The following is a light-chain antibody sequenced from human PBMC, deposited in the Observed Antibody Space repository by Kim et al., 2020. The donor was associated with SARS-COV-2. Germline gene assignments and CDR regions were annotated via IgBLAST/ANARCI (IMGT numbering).Light chain of an antibody. V-gene: IGLV2-14*03. Sequence: GQSITISCTGSSSDIGSNNYVSWYQQHPGKAPKLMIHNVNERPSGVSDRFSGSKSGYTASLTISGLQAEDEAEYFCCSFANRRNLVFGGGTQLTVL. CDR2: NVN. CDR3: CSFANRRNLV. CDR1: SSDIGSNNY. J-gene: IGLJ2*01.